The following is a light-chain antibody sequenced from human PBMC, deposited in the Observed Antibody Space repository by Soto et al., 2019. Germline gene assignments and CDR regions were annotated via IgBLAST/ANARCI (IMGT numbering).Light chain of an antibody. V-gene: IGKV3-15*01. J-gene: IGKJ5*01. CDR1: QSISSG. CDR3: QQYNNWPPIM. CDR2: GAS. Sequence: EIVMTQSPAPLSASPGETVTLPCRASQSISSGLAWYQQKPGQAPKLVIYGASTRATGIPARFSGSGSGTEFTLTISSLQPEDFAVYYCQQYNNWPPIMFGPGTRLEIK.